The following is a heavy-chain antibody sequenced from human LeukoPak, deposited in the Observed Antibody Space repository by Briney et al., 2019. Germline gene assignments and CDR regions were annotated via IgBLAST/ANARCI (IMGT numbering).Heavy chain of an antibody. D-gene: IGHD2-2*01. V-gene: IGHV3-73*01. Sequence: GGSLRLSCAASGFTFSGPAMHWVRQASGKGLEWVGRIRSKANSYATAYAASVKGRFTISRDDSKNTAYLQMNSLKTEDTAVYYCTRYCSSTSCYSYGMDVWGQGTTVTVSS. J-gene: IGHJ6*02. CDR2: IRSKANSYAT. CDR3: TRYCSSTSCYSYGMDV. CDR1: GFTFSGPA.